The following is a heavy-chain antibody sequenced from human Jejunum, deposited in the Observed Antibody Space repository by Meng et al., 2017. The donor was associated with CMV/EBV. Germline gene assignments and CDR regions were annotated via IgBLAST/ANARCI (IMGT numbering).Heavy chain of an antibody. J-gene: IGHJ4*02. V-gene: IGHV1-2*02. CDR1: YY. CDR3: AKVKSTYHYDSTTYYPNPLFDY. Sequence: YYIHWVRQAPGQGLEWMGWINPNSGDTNYAQKFQGRVTMTRDTSISTAYMELSRLRSDDTAVYYCAKVKSTYHYDSTTYYPNPLFDYWGQGTLVTV. CDR2: INPNSGDT. D-gene: IGHD2/OR15-2a*01.